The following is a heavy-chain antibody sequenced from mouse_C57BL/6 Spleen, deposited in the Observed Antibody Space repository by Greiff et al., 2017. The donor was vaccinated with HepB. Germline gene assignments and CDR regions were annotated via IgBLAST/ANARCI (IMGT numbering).Heavy chain of an antibody. V-gene: IGHV3-6*01. J-gene: IGHJ1*03. CDR3: ASPSYDYGPYWYFDV. CDR1: GYSITSGYY. D-gene: IGHD1-1*01. Sequence: EVQLQQSGPGLVKPSQSLSLTCSVTGYSITSGYYWNWIRQFPGNKLEWMGYISYDGSNNYNPSLKNRISITRDTSKNQFFLKLNSVTTEDTATYYCASPSYDYGPYWYFDVWGTGTTVTVSS. CDR2: ISYDGSN.